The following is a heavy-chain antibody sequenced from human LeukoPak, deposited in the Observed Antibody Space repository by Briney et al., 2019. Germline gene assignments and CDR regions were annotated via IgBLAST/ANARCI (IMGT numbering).Heavy chain of an antibody. CDR1: GGSFSTYY. D-gene: IGHD3-22*01. CDR2: INHSGST. Sequence: PSETLSLTCAVYGGSFSTYYWSWIRQPPGKGLEWIGEINHSGSTNYNPSLKSRVTISVDTSKNQFSLKLSSVTAADTAVYYCARNYYDTKKPWDWGQGTLVTVSS. V-gene: IGHV4-34*01. J-gene: IGHJ4*02. CDR3: ARNYYDTKKPWD.